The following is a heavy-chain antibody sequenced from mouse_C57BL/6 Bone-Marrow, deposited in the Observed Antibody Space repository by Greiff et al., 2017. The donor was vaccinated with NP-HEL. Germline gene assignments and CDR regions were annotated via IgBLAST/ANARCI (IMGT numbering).Heavy chain of an antibody. V-gene: IGHV1-61*01. CDR3: ARGDYYGSS. CDR1: GYTFTSYW. CDR2: IYPSDSET. J-gene: IGHJ3*01. D-gene: IGHD1-1*01. Sequence: QVQLQQPGAELVRPGSSVKLSCKASGYTFTSYWMDWVKQRPGQGLEWIGNIYPSDSETHYNQKFKDKATLTVDKSSSTAYMQLSSLTSEDSAVYYCARGDYYGSSGGQGTLATVSS.